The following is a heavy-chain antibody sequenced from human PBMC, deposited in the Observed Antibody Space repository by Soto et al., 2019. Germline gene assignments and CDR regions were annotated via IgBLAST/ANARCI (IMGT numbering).Heavy chain of an antibody. CDR1: GGSFSGYI. Sequence: QVQLQLRGAGLLKPSETLSLTCAVYGGSFSGYIWTWIRQTPEKGLQWIGKINHSGSAVYSPSRRDRVSISTMSRNQSALELSSVTAADTALYYCARGLSSDSSYSGGWYYCDSWGQGAMVIVSS. CDR2: INHSGSA. D-gene: IGHD2-15*01. V-gene: IGHV4-34*01. J-gene: IGHJ4*02. CDR3: ARGLSSDSSYSGGWYYCDS.